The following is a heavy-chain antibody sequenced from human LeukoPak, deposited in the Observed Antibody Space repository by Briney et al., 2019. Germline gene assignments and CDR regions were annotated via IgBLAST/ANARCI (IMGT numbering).Heavy chain of an antibody. V-gene: IGHV3-23*01. CDR2: ISGSGGST. J-gene: IGHJ4*02. CDR3: ARASSGNYIY. D-gene: IGHD3-10*01. Sequence: HPGGSLRLSCAASGFTFSSYAMSWVRQAPGKGLEWVSAISGSGGSTYYADSVKGRFTISRDNSKNTLYLQTNSLRAEDTAVYYCARASSGNYIYWGQGTLVTVSS. CDR1: GFTFSSYA.